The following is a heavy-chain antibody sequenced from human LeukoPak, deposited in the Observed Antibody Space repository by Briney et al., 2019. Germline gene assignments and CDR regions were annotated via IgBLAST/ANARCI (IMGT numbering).Heavy chain of an antibody. CDR3: AYYYGSGSYEGFDP. D-gene: IGHD3-10*01. J-gene: IGHJ5*02. CDR1: GFTFSSYA. V-gene: IGHV3-23*01. CDR2: ISGSGGST. Sequence: GGSLKLSCAASGFTFSSYAMSWVRQAPGKGLEWFSAISGSGGSTYYADSVKGRFTISRDNSKNTLYLKMNSLRAEDTAVYYCAYYYGSGSYEGFDPWGQGTLVTVSS.